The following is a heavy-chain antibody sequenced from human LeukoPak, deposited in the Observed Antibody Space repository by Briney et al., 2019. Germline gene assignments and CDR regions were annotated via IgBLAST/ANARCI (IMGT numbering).Heavy chain of an antibody. Sequence: GGSLILSCAASGFIFSTHWMNWGRQAPGKGLEWVAIIKGDGTETLYADSVKGRFTISRDNTKSSLYLQINSLRAEDTAVYYCVGGGGWLPDFWGQGVLVTVSS. V-gene: IGHV3-7*01. CDR3: VGGGGWLPDF. D-gene: IGHD6-19*01. J-gene: IGHJ4*02. CDR1: GFIFSTHW. CDR2: IKGDGTET.